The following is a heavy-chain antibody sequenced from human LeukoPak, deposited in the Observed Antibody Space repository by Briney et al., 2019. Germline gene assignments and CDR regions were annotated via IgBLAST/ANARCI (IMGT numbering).Heavy chain of an antibody. CDR3: ARGISGRDGYNILYYFDY. V-gene: IGHV4-34*01. Sequence: PSETLSLTCAVYGGSFSGYYWSWIRQPPGKGLEWIGEINHSGSTNYNPSLKSRVTISVDTSKNQFSLKLSSVTAADTAVYYCARGISGRDGYNILYYFDYWGQGTLVTVSS. D-gene: IGHD5-24*01. CDR1: GGSFSGYY. CDR2: INHSGST. J-gene: IGHJ4*02.